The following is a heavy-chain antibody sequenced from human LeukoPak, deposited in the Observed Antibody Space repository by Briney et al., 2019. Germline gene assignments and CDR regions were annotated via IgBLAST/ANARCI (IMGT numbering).Heavy chain of an antibody. CDR2: IYSGGST. J-gene: IGHJ6*02. D-gene: IGHD5-18*01. CDR1: GFTVSSNY. Sequence: PGGSLRLSCAASGFTVSSNYMSWVRQAPGKGLEWVSVIYSGGSTYYADSVKGRFTISRDNSKNTLYLQMNSLRAEDTAVYYCAIDSPDTAMDGWYYYGMDVWGQGTTATVSS. V-gene: IGHV3-66*02. CDR3: AIDSPDTAMDGWYYYGMDV.